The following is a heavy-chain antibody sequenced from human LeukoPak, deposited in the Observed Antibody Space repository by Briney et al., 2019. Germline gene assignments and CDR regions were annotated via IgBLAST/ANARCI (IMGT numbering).Heavy chain of an antibody. V-gene: IGHV3-23*01. CDR2: ISGSGGST. CDR3: AKGYCSSTSCYVGILDY. Sequence: GGSLKLSCAASGFTFSSYAMNWVRQASGKGLEWVSAISGSGGSTYYAASVKGRFTISRDNSKNTLYLQMNSLRAEDTAVYYCAKGYCSSTSCYVGILDYWGQGTLVTVSS. D-gene: IGHD2-2*01. J-gene: IGHJ4*02. CDR1: GFTFSSYA.